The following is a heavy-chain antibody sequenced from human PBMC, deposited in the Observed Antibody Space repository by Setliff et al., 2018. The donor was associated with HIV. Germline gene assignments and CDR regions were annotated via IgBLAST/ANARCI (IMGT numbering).Heavy chain of an antibody. CDR2: IYQTGVT. CDR3: ARHANTVTTVFVDYFDY. CDR1: GYSISSGYY. J-gene: IGHJ4*02. V-gene: IGHV4-38-2*01. D-gene: IGHD4-17*01. Sequence: PSETLSLTCAVSGYSISSGYYWGWIRQPPGKGLEWIGSIYQTGVTYYKPSLKSRVTISVDTSTNQFSLNLSSVTAADTAIYYCARHANTVTTVFVDYFDYWGQGTLVTVSS.